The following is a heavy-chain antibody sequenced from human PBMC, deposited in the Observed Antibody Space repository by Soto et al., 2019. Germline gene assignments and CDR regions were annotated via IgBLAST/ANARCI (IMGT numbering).Heavy chain of an antibody. CDR1: GYTFTSYD. J-gene: IGHJ6*02. CDR3: AREVIYGDSYYYYGMDV. CDR2: MNPNSGNT. D-gene: IGHD4-17*01. Sequence: ASVKVSCKASGYTFTSYDINWVRQATGQGLEWMGWMNPNSGNTGYAQKFQGRVTMTRNTSIGTAYMELSSLRSEDTAVYYCAREVIYGDSYYYYGMDVWGQGTTVTAP. V-gene: IGHV1-8*01.